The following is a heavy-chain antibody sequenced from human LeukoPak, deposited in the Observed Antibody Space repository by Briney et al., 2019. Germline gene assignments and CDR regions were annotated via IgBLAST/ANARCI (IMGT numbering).Heavy chain of an antibody. J-gene: IGHJ4*02. CDR3: ASSYCSSTSCSYFDY. D-gene: IGHD2-2*01. CDR2: INPNSGGT. V-gene: IGHV1-2*02. CDR1: GYTFTGYY. Sequence: ASVKVSCKXSGYTFTGYYMHWVRQAPGQGLEWMGWINPNSGGTNYAQKFQGRVTMTRDTSISTAYMELSRLRSDDTAVYYCASSYCSSTSCSYFDYWGQGTLVTVSS.